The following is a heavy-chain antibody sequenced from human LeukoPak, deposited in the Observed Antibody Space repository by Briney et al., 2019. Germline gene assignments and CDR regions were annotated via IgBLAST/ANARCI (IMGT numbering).Heavy chain of an antibody. CDR1: GFNFDRYT. CDR3: AKELDTMFFDY. J-gene: IGHJ4*02. Sequence: GGSLRLSCATSGFNFDRYTIHWVRQAPGKGLEWVSLAGWAGGTTFYSDSVRGRFTISRDSGRKSVYLQMNSLTTDDTAFYFCAKELDTMFFDYWGQGALVTVSS. CDR2: AGWAGGTT. V-gene: IGHV3-43*01. D-gene: IGHD3-10*02.